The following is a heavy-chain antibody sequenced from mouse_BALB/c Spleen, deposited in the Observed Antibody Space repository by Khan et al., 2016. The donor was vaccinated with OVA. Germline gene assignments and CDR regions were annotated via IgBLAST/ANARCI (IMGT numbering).Heavy chain of an antibody. Sequence: QVQLKESGTELVKPGASVKLSCKAYGYIFTNYGIHWVRQRPEQGLEWIGWIFPGDDSTKYNEKFKDKATLTTDKSSSTAYMQLSRLTSEDSAVXFYERSSGAMDYWGQGTSVTVSS. V-gene: IGHV1S12*01. CDR1: GYIFTNYG. CDR2: IFPGDDST. D-gene: IGHD1-1*01. CDR3: ERSSGAMDY. J-gene: IGHJ4*01.